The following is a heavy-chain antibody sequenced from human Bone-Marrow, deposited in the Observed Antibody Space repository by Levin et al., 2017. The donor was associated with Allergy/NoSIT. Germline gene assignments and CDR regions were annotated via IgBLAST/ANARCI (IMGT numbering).Heavy chain of an antibody. Sequence: SGPTLVKPTQTLTLTCTFSGFSLSTSGVGVGWIRPPPGKALEWLALIYWDDDKRYSPSLKSRLTITKDTSKNQVVLTMTNMDPVDTATYYCAHSVTMVRGLDNWFDPWGQGTLVTVSS. V-gene: IGHV2-5*02. CDR2: IYWDDDK. CDR3: AHSVTMVRGLDNWFDP. CDR1: GFSLSTSGVG. J-gene: IGHJ5*02. D-gene: IGHD3-10*01.